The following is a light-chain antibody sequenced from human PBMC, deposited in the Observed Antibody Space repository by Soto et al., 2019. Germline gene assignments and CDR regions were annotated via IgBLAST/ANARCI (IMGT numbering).Light chain of an antibody. J-gene: IGKJ5*01. Sequence: IVLTLSPGTLSLSQGERATLSCRPSRSVSSSYLAWYQQKPGQAPRLLIYGASSRATGIPDGFSGSGSGTDFTLTISSLEPEDFAVYYCQQRQYWPPIPFGHGTRLEIK. CDR1: RSVSSSY. V-gene: IGKV3D-20*02. CDR3: QQRQYWPPIP. CDR2: GAS.